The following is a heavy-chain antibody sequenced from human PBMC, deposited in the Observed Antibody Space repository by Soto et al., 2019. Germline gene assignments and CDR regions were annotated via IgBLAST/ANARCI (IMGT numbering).Heavy chain of an antibody. CDR3: ARENLVGIRTSMDV. Sequence: SETLSLTCAVYGGSFSGYYWSWIRQPPGKGLEWIGEINHSGSTNYNPSLKSRVTISVDTSKNQFSLKLSSVTAADTAVYYCARENLVGIRTSMDVWGQGTTVTVSS. V-gene: IGHV4-34*01. CDR2: INHSGST. J-gene: IGHJ6*02. D-gene: IGHD1-20*01. CDR1: GGSFSGYY.